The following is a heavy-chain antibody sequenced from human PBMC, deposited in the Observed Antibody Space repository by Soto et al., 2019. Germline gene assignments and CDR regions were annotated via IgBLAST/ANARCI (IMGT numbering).Heavy chain of an antibody. D-gene: IGHD3-3*01. CDR2: ISGSGGST. Sequence: EVQLLESGGGLVQPGGSLRLSCAASGFTFSSYAMSWVRQAPGKGLEWVSAISGSGGSTYYADSVKGRFTISRDNSKNTLYLQMNSLRAEDTAVYYCAKDSRKLRFLEWSHWFDPWGQGTLVTVSS. J-gene: IGHJ5*02. V-gene: IGHV3-23*01. CDR1: GFTFSSYA. CDR3: AKDSRKLRFLEWSHWFDP.